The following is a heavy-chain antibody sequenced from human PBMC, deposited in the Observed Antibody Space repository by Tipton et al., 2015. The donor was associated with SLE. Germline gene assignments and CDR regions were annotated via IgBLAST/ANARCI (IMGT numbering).Heavy chain of an antibody. Sequence: QLVQSGAEVKKPGASVKVSCKASGYTFISYGINWVRQAPGQGLEWMGWISAYNGNTNYAQKLRGRVTMTTDTSTSTAYMELRSLRSDDTAVYYCSSTIAGVYYFDYWGQGTLVTVSS. CDR1: GYTFISYG. D-gene: IGHD6-13*01. CDR3: SSTIAGVYYFDY. J-gene: IGHJ4*02. CDR2: ISAYNGNT. V-gene: IGHV1-18*01.